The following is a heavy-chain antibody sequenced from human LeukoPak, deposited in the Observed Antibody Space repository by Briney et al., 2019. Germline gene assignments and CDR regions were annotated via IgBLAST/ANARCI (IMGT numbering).Heavy chain of an antibody. CDR3: ARGEDYGYATQIDC. CDR2: ISSSSSYI. J-gene: IGHJ4*02. V-gene: IGHV3-21*01. CDR1: GFTLSSHS. D-gene: IGHD5-12*01. Sequence: GGSLRLSCVVSGFTLSSHSMNWVRQAPGKGLEWVSSISSSSSYIYYADSVKGRFTISRDNAKNSLYLQMNSLRAEDTAVYYCARGEDYGYATQIDCWGQGTLVTVSS.